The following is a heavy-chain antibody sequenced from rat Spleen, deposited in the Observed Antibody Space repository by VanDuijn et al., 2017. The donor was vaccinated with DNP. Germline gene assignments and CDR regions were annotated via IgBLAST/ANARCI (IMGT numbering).Heavy chain of an antibody. V-gene: IGHV5-17*01. D-gene: IGHD1-3*01. CDR3: ARDDYGSSGAMDA. J-gene: IGHJ4*01. Sequence: EVQLVESGGGLVPPGRSQKLSCAASGFTFSDYAMAWVRQAPKKGLEWVATISYDGSRTYYRDSVKGRFTISRNDEKSTLYLQMDSLRSEDTATYYCARDDYGSSGAMDAWGQGTSVTVSS. CDR1: GFTFSDYA. CDR2: ISYDGSRT.